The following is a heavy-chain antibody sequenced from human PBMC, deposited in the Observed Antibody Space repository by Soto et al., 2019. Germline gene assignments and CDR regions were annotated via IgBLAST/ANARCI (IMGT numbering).Heavy chain of an antibody. V-gene: IGHV3-74*01. CDR1: GFTFSSYW. Sequence: GGSLRLSCAASGFTFSSYWMQWVRQAPGKGLVWVSHIKSDGSATTYADSVKGRCTISRDNAENKLYLQISSLRAEDTAVYYCTRYYFDTSGYYSGNYYNGVDVWGQGTTVTVSS. CDR2: IKSDGSAT. CDR3: TRYYFDTSGYYSGNYYNGVDV. J-gene: IGHJ6*02. D-gene: IGHD3-22*01.